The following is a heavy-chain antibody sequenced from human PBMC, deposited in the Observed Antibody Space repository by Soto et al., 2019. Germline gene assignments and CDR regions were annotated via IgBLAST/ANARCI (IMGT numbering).Heavy chain of an antibody. CDR1: GFTFSSYS. J-gene: IGHJ6*02. D-gene: IGHD3-3*01. CDR3: ARGRRGNTIFGGRTDYYYYYGMDV. Sequence: GGSLRLSCAASGFTFSSYSMNWVRQAPGKGLEWVSYISSSSSSTIYYADSVKGRFTISRDNAKNSLYLQMNSLRDEDTAVYYCARGRRGNTIFGGRTDYYYYYGMDVWGQGTTVTVSS. CDR2: ISSSSSSTI. V-gene: IGHV3-48*02.